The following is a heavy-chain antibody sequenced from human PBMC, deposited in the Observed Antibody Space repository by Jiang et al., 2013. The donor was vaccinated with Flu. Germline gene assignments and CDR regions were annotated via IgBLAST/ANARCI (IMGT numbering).Heavy chain of an antibody. D-gene: IGHD6-19*01. Sequence: YTFTRNGMNWVRQAPGQGLEWMGWINTNTGNPTYAQGFTGRFVFSLDTSVSTSYLQISGLKAEDTGVYFCARGGIAVSGSSPMDVWGQGTTVTVSS. CDR2: INTNTGNP. J-gene: IGHJ6*02. CDR1: YTFTRNG. V-gene: IGHV7-4-1*02. CDR3: ARGGIAVSGSSPMDV.